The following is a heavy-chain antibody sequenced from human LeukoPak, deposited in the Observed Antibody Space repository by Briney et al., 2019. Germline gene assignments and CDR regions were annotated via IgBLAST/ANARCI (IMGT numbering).Heavy chain of an antibody. J-gene: IGHJ4*02. Sequence: ASVKVSCKVSGYTLTELSMHWVRQAPGKGLEWMGGFDPKDGETIYAQKFQGRVTMTEDTSTDTAYMELSSLRSEDTAVYYCATYSSSWYYFDYWGQGALVTVSS. D-gene: IGHD6-13*01. CDR2: FDPKDGET. V-gene: IGHV1-24*01. CDR3: ATYSSSWYYFDY. CDR1: GYTLTELS.